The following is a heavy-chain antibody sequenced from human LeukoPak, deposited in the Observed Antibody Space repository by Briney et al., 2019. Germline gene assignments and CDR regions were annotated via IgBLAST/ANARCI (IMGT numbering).Heavy chain of an antibody. V-gene: IGHV3-7*01. J-gene: IGHJ4*02. CDR2: IKQDGNEK. CDR1: GYTFSNYW. Sequence: RGSLRLSCAVSGYTFSNYWMSWFRQAPGKGLEWVANIKQDGNEKYYVDSVKGRFTISRDNAKNSLYLQMNSLRAEDTAVYYCARDRQDDFWSAYYDYWGQGTLVTVSS. CDR3: ARDRQDDFWSAYYDY. D-gene: IGHD3-3*01.